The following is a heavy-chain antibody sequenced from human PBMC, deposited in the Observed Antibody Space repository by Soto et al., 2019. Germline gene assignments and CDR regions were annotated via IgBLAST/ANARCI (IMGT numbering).Heavy chain of an antibody. CDR1: GGSISSSSCF. CDR2: IYYSGNT. CDR3: ARHFSVDYFDY. Sequence: SETLSVTCAVSGGSISSSSCFWGWIRQPPGKGLEWIASIYYSGNTYYNPSLKSRVTISVDRSKNQFSLKLSSVTAADTAVYYCARHFSVDYFDYWGQGALVTVSS. V-gene: IGHV4-39*01. J-gene: IGHJ4*02.